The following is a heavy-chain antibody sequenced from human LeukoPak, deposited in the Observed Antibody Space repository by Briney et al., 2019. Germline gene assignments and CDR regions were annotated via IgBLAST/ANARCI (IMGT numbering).Heavy chain of an antibody. V-gene: IGHV3-74*01. CDR3: ARAPSEIGGYYPEYFRH. Sequence: PGGSLRLSRAASGFTFSTYWMHWIRQAPGKGLVWVSRMKSDGSTNYADSVKGRFTISRDNAKNTVSLQMNSLRAEDTGVYYCARAPSEIGGYYPEYFRHWGQGTLVTVSP. CDR2: MKSDGST. J-gene: IGHJ1*01. D-gene: IGHD3-22*01. CDR1: GFTFSTYW.